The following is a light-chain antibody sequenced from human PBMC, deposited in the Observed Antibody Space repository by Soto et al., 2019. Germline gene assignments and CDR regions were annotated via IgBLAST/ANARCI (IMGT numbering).Light chain of an antibody. CDR2: EVT. J-gene: IGLJ1*01. V-gene: IGLV2-14*01. Sequence: QSVLTQPASVSGSPGQSITISCTGTSGDIGSYNRVSWYQQHPGKAPKLIIYEVTDRPSGVSNRFSGSKSGNTAPLTISGIQAADEAEYYCSSYPNINTRDCVFGKGKKVTV. CDR3: SSYPNINTRDCV. CDR1: SGDIGSYNR.